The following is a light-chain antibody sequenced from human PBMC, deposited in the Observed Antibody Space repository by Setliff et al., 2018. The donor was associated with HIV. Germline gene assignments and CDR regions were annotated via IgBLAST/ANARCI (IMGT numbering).Light chain of an antibody. Sequence: QSVLTQPASVSGSPGQSITISCSGTGGGSDSWYQQHPGKAPKLMIFEVRKRPSGVSNRFSGSKSGNTASLTISGLQAEDEADYYCCSYAGGSTLVFGGGTKVTVL. V-gene: IGLV2-23*02. CDR3: CSYAGGSTLV. J-gene: IGLJ2*01. CDR1: GGGS. CDR2: EVR.